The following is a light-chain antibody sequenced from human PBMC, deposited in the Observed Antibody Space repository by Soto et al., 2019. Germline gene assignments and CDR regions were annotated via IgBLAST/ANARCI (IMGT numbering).Light chain of an antibody. CDR3: QQYGSSLIT. CDR1: QSISSTL. V-gene: IGKV3-20*01. J-gene: IGKJ5*01. CDR2: SSS. Sequence: EIELTQSPGTLSLSPGERATLSCKASQSISSTLLAWYQQNTGQAPRPLIYSSSIRATGIPDRFSGSGSGTDFTLTISRLEPEDFAVYYCQQYGSSLITFGQGTRLEIK.